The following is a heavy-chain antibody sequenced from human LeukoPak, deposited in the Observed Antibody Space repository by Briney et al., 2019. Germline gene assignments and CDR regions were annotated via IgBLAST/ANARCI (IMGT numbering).Heavy chain of an antibody. D-gene: IGHD5-18*01. Sequence: SKTLSLTCTVSGGSISSSDYYWGWIRQPPGKGLEWIGSFYYSGSTYYNPSLKSRVTISVDTSKNQFSLKLSSVTAADTAVYYCARRTGGYSYNYWGQGTLVTVSS. V-gene: IGHV4-39*01. J-gene: IGHJ4*02. CDR3: ARRTGGYSYNY. CDR2: FYYSGST. CDR1: GGSISSSDYY.